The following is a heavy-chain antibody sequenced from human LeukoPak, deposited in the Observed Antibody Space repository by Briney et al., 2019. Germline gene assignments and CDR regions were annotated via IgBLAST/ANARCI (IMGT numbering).Heavy chain of an antibody. J-gene: IGHJ4*02. V-gene: IGHV4-31*03. D-gene: IGHD3-9*01. CDR2: IYYSGST. CDR3: AREADILTGYSYYFDY. CDR1: GGSISSGGYY. Sequence: PSQTLSLTFTVSGGSISSGGYYWSWIRQHPGKGLEWIGYIYYSGSTYYNPSLKSRVTISVDTSKNQFSLKLSSVTAADTAVYYCAREADILTGYSYYFDYWGQGTLVTVSS.